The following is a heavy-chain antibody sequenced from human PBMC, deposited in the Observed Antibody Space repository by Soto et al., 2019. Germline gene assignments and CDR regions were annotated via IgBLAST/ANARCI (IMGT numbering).Heavy chain of an antibody. V-gene: IGHV3-66*01. CDR1: GFNVSTNY. Sequence: EVQLVESGGGLVQPGGSLRLSCAASGFNVSTNYMSWVRQAPGKGLEWVSVIYRGGSAYYADSLKGRFTLSRDTSKNTLYLQMKGLGAEDTAVYYCARGASGWSPYYYYFMDVWGKGTTVAVS. CDR2: IYRGGSA. J-gene: IGHJ6*03. D-gene: IGHD6-19*01. CDR3: ARGASGWSPYYYYFMDV.